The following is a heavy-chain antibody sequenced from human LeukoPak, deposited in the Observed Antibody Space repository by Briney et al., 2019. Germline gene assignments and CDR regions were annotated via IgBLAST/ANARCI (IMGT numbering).Heavy chain of an antibody. CDR3: ASSGYYYHSSGYYLDY. Sequence: GGSLRLSCAASVFTFSDYYMSWIRQAPGKGLGWGSYISSSVITIYYADSAKGRFTISRDNAKNSLYLQMNSLRAKRTAVYFSASSGYYYHSSGYYLDYWGQGTLVTVSS. CDR2: ISSSVITI. V-gene: IGHV3-11*04. D-gene: IGHD3-22*01. J-gene: IGHJ4*02. CDR1: VFTFSDYY.